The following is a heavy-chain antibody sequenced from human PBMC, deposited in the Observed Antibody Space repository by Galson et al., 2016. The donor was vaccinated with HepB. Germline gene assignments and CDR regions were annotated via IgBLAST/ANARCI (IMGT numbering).Heavy chain of an antibody. D-gene: IGHD3-16*01. CDR3: AKDYVGGSSLLTQFDY. CDR2: LSGSGAHT. CDR1: GFTFSRCA. V-gene: IGHV3-23*01. Sequence: SLRLSCAASGFTFSRCAMTWVRQAPGKGLELVSGLSGSGAHTYYADSVKGRFTLSRDNSKNTLYLQMNSLRVDDTAVYYCAKDYVGGSSLLTQFDYWGQGTLGTVSS. J-gene: IGHJ4*02.